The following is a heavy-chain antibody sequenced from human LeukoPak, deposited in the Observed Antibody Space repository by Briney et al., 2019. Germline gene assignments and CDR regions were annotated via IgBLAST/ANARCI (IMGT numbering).Heavy chain of an antibody. CDR2: IYPGDSDT. V-gene: IGHV5-51*01. Sequence: GESLKFSCKGSEYSFTNYWIGWVRQMPGKGLEWMGIIYPGDSDTRYSPSFQGQVTISADKSISTAYLQWSSLKASDTAIYYCARRTDRAFWYLDYWGQGTLVTVSS. J-gene: IGHJ4*02. CDR1: EYSFTNYW. CDR3: ARRTDRAFWYLDY.